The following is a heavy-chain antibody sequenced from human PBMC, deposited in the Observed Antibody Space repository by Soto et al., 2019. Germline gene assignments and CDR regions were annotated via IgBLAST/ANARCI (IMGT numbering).Heavy chain of an antibody. J-gene: IGHJ5*02. CDR2: MNPNSGNT. CDR1: GYTFTSDD. V-gene: IGHV1-8*01. D-gene: IGHD2-2*01. Sequence: ASVKVSCKASGYTFTSDDINWVRQATGQGLEWMGWMNPNSGNTGYAQKFQGRVTMTRNTSISTAYMELSSLRSEDTAVYYCVRESRGYCSSTSCWLGWFGPWGQGTLVTVSS. CDR3: VRESRGYCSSTSCWLGWFGP.